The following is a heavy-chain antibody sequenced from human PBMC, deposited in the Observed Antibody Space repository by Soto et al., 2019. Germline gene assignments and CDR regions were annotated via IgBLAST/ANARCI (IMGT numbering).Heavy chain of an antibody. CDR1: GGSISSSSYY. J-gene: IGHJ3*02. CDR2: IYYSGST. V-gene: IGHV4-39*01. CDR3: ARQGSNYYYDSSGYRDAFDI. D-gene: IGHD3-22*01. Sequence: QLQLQESGPGLVKPSETLSLTCTVSGGSISSSSYYWGWIRQPPGKGLEWIGSIYYSGSTYYNPSLKSRVTMAVDTSKIQFSLKLSSVTAADTAVYYCARQGSNYYYDSSGYRDAFDIWGPGTMVNVSS.